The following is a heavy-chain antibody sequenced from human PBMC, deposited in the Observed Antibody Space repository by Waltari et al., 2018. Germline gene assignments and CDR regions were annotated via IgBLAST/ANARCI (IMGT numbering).Heavy chain of an antibody. V-gene: IGHV1-2*02. J-gene: IGHJ4*02. Sequence: QAHLVLSGAELKKPGASVKVSCQASGYTVNAFYIHWVRQAPGQGPEWLGWINPHSGATRYARQFQGRVTLTADRAIDTAYMELNSLKSDDTAMYYCAREGDYGSYFEFGGQGTLVTVSS. D-gene: IGHD4-17*01. CDR2: INPHSGAT. CDR3: AREGDYGSYFEF. CDR1: GYTVNAFY.